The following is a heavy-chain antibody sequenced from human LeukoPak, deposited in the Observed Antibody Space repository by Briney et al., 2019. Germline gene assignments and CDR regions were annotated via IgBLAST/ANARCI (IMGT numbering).Heavy chain of an antibody. CDR1: GFTFSSYW. D-gene: IGHD6-13*01. J-gene: IGHJ4*02. CDR3: ARAQGYSSSWYGPFDY. Sequence: GGSLRLSCAASGFTFSSYWMSWVRQAPGKGLEWVANIKQDGSEKYYVDSVKGRFTISRDNAKNSLYLQMNSLRAEDTAVYYCARAQGYSSSWYGPFDYWVQGTLVTVSS. CDR2: IKQDGSEK. V-gene: IGHV3-7*01.